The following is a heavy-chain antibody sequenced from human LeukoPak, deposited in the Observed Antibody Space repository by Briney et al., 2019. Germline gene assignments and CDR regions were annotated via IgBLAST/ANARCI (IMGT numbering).Heavy chain of an antibody. J-gene: IGHJ6*03. CDR3: ARFSYYYYYMDV. CDR1: GGSSSSSSYY. CDR2: IYYSGST. V-gene: IGHV4-39*01. Sequence: SETLSLTCIVSGGSSSSSSYYWGWIRQPPGKELEWIGSIYYSGSTYYNPSLKSRVTISVDTSKIQFSLKLSSVTAADTAVYYCARFSYYYYYMDVWGKGTTVTVSS.